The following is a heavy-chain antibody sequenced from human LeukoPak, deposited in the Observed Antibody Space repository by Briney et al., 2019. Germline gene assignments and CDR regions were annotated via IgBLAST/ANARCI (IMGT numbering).Heavy chain of an antibody. Sequence: ASVKVSCKVSGYTHTELSMHWVRQAPGKGLEWMGGFDPEDGETIYAQKFQGRVTMTEDTSTDTTYMELSSLRSEDTAVYYCATAYGDYGDAFDIWGQGTMVTVSS. J-gene: IGHJ3*02. CDR1: GYTHTELS. V-gene: IGHV1-24*01. CDR2: FDPEDGET. D-gene: IGHD4-17*01. CDR3: ATAYGDYGDAFDI.